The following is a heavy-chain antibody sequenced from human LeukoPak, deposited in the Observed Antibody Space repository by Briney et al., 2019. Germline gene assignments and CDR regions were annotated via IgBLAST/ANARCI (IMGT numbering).Heavy chain of an antibody. V-gene: IGHV4-61*02. D-gene: IGHD5-24*01. J-gene: IGHJ5*02. Sequence: PSETLPLTCTVSGGSISSGSYYWSWIRQPAGKGLEWIGRIYTSGSTNYNPSLKSRVTISVDTSKNQFSLKLSSVTAADTAVYYCARGKGDVDLWGQGTLVTVSS. CDR1: GGSISSGSYY. CDR3: ARGKGDVDL. CDR2: IYTSGST.